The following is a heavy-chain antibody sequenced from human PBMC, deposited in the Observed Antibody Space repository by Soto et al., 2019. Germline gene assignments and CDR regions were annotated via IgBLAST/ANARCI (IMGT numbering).Heavy chain of an antibody. Sequence: EVQLLESGGDLVQPGRSLRLSCAASGFTFSGYAMSWVRQAPGKGLEWVSVIHGGGNSAYYADSVKGRFTISRDNSKNTLYLKLSSLRGEDTAVYYCAKNRGRLTTSRHFDYWVQGTLCTVSS. V-gene: IGHV3-23*01. CDR2: IHGGGNSA. CDR1: GFTFSGYA. CDR3: AKNRGRLTTSRHFDY. D-gene: IGHD4-17*01. J-gene: IGHJ4*02.